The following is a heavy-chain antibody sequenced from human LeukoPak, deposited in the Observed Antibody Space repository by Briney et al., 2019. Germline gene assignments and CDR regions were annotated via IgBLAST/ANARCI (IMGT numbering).Heavy chain of an antibody. D-gene: IGHD3-22*01. CDR2: ISTSSSYI. Sequence: PGGSLRLSCAASGFTFSGSTMNWVRQAPGKGLEWVSFISTSSSYIYYADSVRGRFTISRDNAKNSLYLQMNSLRAEDTAVYYCARDSLTMIVGRQKRGLDYWGQGTLVTVSS. CDR3: ARDSLTMIVGRQKRGLDY. V-gene: IGHV3-21*01. CDR1: GFTFSGST. J-gene: IGHJ4*02.